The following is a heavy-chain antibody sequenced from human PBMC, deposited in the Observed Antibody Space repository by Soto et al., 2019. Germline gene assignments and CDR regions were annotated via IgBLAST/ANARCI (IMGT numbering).Heavy chain of an antibody. J-gene: IGHJ3*01. CDR3: VKDEGVCNTISCKDAFDY. CDR2: ISWDGGYT. CDR1: GFSFVDYA. D-gene: IGHD3-3*01. Sequence: EVQLAESGGGLVQPGRSLRLSCEASGFSFVDYAMHWVRQVPGQGLEWVSGISWDGGYTGYADSVKGRFPISRDNAKKALYLQMNRLRVEHTALYYCVKDEGVCNTISCKDAFDYWGQGTKVTVS. V-gene: IGHV3-9*01.